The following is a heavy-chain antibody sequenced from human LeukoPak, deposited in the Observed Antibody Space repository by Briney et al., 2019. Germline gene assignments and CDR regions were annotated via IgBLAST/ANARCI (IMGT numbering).Heavy chain of an antibody. V-gene: IGHV4-61*02. Sequence: PSETLSLTYTVSGGSISSGSYYWSWIRQPAGKGLEWIGRIYTNGSTNYNPSLKSRVTISVDTSKNQFSLKLSSVTAADTAVYYCARSWGIFGVVRYAFDIWGQGTMVTVSS. CDR1: GGSISSGSYY. CDR3: ARSWGIFGVVRYAFDI. J-gene: IGHJ3*02. CDR2: IYTNGST. D-gene: IGHD3-3*01.